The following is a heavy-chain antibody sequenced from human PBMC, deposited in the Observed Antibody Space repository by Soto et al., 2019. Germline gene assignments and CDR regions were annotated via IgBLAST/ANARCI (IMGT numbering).Heavy chain of an antibody. CDR2: IIPILGIA. Sequence: ASVKVSCKASGGTFSSYTISWVRQAPGQGLEWMGRIIPILGIANYAQKFQGRVTITADKSTSTAYMELSSLRSEDTAVYYCARVYGENERAYFDYWGQGTLVTVSS. CDR3: ARVYGENERAYFDY. CDR1: GGTFSSYT. V-gene: IGHV1-69*02. D-gene: IGHD1-26*01. J-gene: IGHJ4*02.